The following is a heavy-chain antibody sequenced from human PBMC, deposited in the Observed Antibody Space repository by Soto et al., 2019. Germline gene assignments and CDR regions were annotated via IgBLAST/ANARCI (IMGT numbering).Heavy chain of an antibody. CDR3: ARDLWFGEQNPNNI. D-gene: IGHD3-10*01. V-gene: IGHV1-2*02. CDR1: GYTFTGYY. CDR2: INPNSGGT. Sequence: ASVRVSCKASGYTFTGYYMHWVRQAPGQGLEWMGWINPNSGGTNYAQKFQGRVTMTRDTSISTAYMELSRLRSDDTAVYYCARDLWFGEQNPNNIWGQGTMVTVSS. J-gene: IGHJ3*02.